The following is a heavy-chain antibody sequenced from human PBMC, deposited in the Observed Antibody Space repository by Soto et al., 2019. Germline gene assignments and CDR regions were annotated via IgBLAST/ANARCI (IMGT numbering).Heavy chain of an antibody. CDR1: GGSVSSYY. J-gene: IGHJ4*02. Sequence: QVHLQESGPGLVKPSETLSLTRTVSGGSVSSYYWSWIRQPPGGGLEWLAYIYYSGSTTYNPSLKSRLTMSVDTSKNQFSLNLRSVTAADTAVYYCARERYEGRIDYWGRGTLVTVSS. CDR2: IYYSGST. V-gene: IGHV4-59*02. CDR3: ARERYEGRIDY. D-gene: IGHD2-2*01.